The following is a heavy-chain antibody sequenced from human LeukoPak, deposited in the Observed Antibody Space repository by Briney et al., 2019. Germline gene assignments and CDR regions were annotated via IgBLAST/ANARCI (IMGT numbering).Heavy chain of an antibody. CDR3: ASGGGYVIDYGMDV. J-gene: IGHJ6*02. CDR2: INSDGSST. CDR1: GFTFSSYW. D-gene: IGHD1-26*01. Sequence: GGSLRLSCAASGFTFSSYWMHWVRQAPGKGLVWVSRINSDGSSTTYADSVKGRFTISRDNAKNTLYLQMNSLRAEDTAVYYCASGGGYVIDYGMDVWSQGTTVTVSS. V-gene: IGHV3-74*01.